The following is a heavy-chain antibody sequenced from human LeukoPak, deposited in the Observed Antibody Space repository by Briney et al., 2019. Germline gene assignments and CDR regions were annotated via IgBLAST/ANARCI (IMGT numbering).Heavy chain of an antibody. Sequence: SETLSLTCTVSGGSISSYYWSWIRQPPGKGLEWIGYIYYSGSTNYNPSLKSRVTISVDTSKNQFSLKLSSVTAADTAVYYCARARYCSSTSCYPTPYYFDYWGQGILVTVSS. CDR2: IYYSGST. CDR1: GGSISSYY. V-gene: IGHV4-59*01. CDR3: ARARYCSSTSCYPTPYYFDY. J-gene: IGHJ4*02. D-gene: IGHD2-2*01.